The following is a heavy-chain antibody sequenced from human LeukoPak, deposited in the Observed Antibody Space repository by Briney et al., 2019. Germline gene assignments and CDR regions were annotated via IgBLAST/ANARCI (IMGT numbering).Heavy chain of an antibody. D-gene: IGHD5-24*01. Sequence: SETLSLTCGVSGGSISNTNWWTWVRQPPGKGLEWIGEVNLQGSTNYNPSLKSRVAISVDKSENHISLKLTSVTAADTAVYYCARRSSKRFNWYFDLWGRGTLVTVSS. J-gene: IGHJ2*01. CDR3: ARRSSKRFNWYFDL. V-gene: IGHV4-4*02. CDR1: GGSISNTNW. CDR2: VNLQGST.